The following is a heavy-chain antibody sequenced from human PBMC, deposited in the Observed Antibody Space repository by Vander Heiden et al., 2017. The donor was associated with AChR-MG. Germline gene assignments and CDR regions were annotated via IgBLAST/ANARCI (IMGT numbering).Heavy chain of an antibody. V-gene: IGHV2-70*04. CDR3: ARMAVVTPYFDY. CDR2: IDWDDDK. J-gene: IGHJ4*02. D-gene: IGHD2-21*02. CDR1: GFSLSTSGMR. Sequence: QVTLKESGPALVKPTQTLTLTCTFSGFSLSTSGMRVSWIRQPPGKALEWLARIDWDDDKFYSTSLKTRLTISKDTSKNQVVLTMTNMDPVDTATYYCARMAVVTPYFDYWGQGTLVTVSS.